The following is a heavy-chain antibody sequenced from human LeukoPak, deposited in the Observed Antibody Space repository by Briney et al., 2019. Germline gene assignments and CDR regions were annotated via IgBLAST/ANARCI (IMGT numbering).Heavy chain of an antibody. CDR3: ARSPLTIFGVGPYFDY. J-gene: IGHJ4*02. V-gene: IGHV4-59*01. D-gene: IGHD3-3*01. Sequence: SETLSLTCTVSGGSISSYYWSWIRQPPGKGLEWIGYIYYSGSTNYNPSLKSRVTISVDTSKNQFSLKLSSVTAADTAVYYCARSPLTIFGVGPYFDYWGQGTLVTVSS. CDR1: GGSISSYY. CDR2: IYYSGST.